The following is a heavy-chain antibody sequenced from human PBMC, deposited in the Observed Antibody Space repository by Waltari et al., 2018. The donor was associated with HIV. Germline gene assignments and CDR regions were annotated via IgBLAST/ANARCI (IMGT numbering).Heavy chain of an antibody. D-gene: IGHD1-1*01. CDR2: IKQDGSQK. CDR1: GFTFSNYW. J-gene: IGHJ4*02. CDR3: TKGTTHDN. V-gene: IGHV3-7*01. Sequence: EVRLVESGGGLVQPGGSLRLSCAVSGFTFSNYWRTWVGQAPGKGLEWVANIKQDGSQKHYVDSAKGRLTISRDNAKNSVFLQMNDLREDDTATYYCTKGTTHDNWGQGTLVTVSS.